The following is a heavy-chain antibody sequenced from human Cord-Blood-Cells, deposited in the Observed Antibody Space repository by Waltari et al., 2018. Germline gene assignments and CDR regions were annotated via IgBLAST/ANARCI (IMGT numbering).Heavy chain of an antibody. J-gene: IGHJ5*02. CDR1: GGSFSGYY. V-gene: IGHV4-34*01. Sequence: QVQLQQWGAGLLKPSETLSLTCAVYGGSFSGYYWSWIRQPPGKGLEWIGEINQRGSTNYNPSLKSRVTISVDTSKNQFSLKLSSVTAADTAVYYCARGFCSGGSCYKHNWFDPWGQGTLVTVSS. CDR3: ARGFCSGGSCYKHNWFDP. CDR2: INQRGST. D-gene: IGHD2-15*01.